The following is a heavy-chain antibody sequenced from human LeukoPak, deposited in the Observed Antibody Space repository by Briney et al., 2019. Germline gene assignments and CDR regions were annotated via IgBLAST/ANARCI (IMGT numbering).Heavy chain of an antibody. D-gene: IGHD3-22*01. CDR2: ISGSGGST. CDR1: GFTFSSYA. V-gene: IGHV3-23*01. Sequence: GGSLRLSCAASGFTFSSYAMSWVRQAPGKGLEWVSAISGSGGSTYYAASVKGRFTISRDNSKNTLSLQMNSLRAEDTAVYYCAKLYDSSGYYQRWGQGTLVAVSS. J-gene: IGHJ4*02. CDR3: AKLYDSSGYYQR.